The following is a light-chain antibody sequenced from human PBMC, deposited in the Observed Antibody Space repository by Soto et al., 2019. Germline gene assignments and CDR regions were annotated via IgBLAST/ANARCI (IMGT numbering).Light chain of an antibody. V-gene: IGKV3-11*01. CDR1: QSVSSY. J-gene: IGKJ3*01. CDR2: DAS. Sequence: EIVLTQSPATLSLSPGDRATLSCRASQSVSSYLAWYQQKPGQAPRLLIYDASNRATGIPARFSGSGSGTDFILTIISLEPEDVAVYYCQQRSNCPRFTFGPGTKVDIK. CDR3: QQRSNCPRFT.